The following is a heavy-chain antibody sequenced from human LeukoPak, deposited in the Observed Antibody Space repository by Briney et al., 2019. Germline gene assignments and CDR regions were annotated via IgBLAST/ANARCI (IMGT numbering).Heavy chain of an antibody. V-gene: IGHV3-23*01. CDR3: AKGGHHSLFDY. Sequence: GGSLRLSCAASGLTFANYAVTWVRQAPGKALEWVSTISGRGDETFYTDAVKGRFTISRDNSWSIVFLQMNSLRAEDTAVYYCAKGGHHSLFDYWGLGTLVAVSS. J-gene: IGHJ4*02. CDR1: GLTFANYA. D-gene: IGHD6-13*01. CDR2: ISGRGDET.